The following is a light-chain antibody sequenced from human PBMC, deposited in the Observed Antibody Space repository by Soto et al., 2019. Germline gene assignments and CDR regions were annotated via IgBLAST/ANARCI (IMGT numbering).Light chain of an antibody. Sequence: QAVVTQPPSASGTPGQRVTISCSGSRSNIGSNAVNWYQQVPGTAPKLLIYTNDQRPSGVPDRISGSKSGTSASLAISGLQSEDEADYYCAAWDDSLNGPVFGGGTKVTVL. CDR2: TND. V-gene: IGLV1-44*01. CDR3: AAWDDSLNGPV. CDR1: RSNIGSNA. J-gene: IGLJ3*02.